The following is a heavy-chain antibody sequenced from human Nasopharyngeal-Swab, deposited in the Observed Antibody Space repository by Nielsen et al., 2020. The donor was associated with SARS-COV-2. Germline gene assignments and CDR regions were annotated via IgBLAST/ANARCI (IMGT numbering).Heavy chain of an antibody. CDR1: GGNFSSYA. CDR3: ARDHPGGHNYYDSSGYYPTYFDY. Sequence: SVKVFCKASGGNFSSYAISWVRQAPGQGLEWMGGIIPIFGTANYAQKFQGRVTITADESTSTAYMELSSLRSEDTAVYYCARDHPGGHNYYDSSGYYPTYFDYWGQGTLVTVSS. CDR2: IIPIFGTA. D-gene: IGHD3-22*01. J-gene: IGHJ4*02. V-gene: IGHV1-69*13.